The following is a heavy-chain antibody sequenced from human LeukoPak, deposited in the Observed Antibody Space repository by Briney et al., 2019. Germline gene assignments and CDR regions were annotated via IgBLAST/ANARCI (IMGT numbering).Heavy chain of an antibody. CDR2: IIPIFGTA. Sequence: ASVKASCKASGGTFSSYAISWVRQAPGQGLEWMGGIIPIFGTANYAQKFQGRVTITADESTSTAYMELSSLRSEDTAVYYCARERIAAAGNDYYYYGMDVWGQGTTVTVSS. D-gene: IGHD6-13*01. CDR1: GGTFSSYA. V-gene: IGHV1-69*01. CDR3: ARERIAAAGNDYYYYGMDV. J-gene: IGHJ6*02.